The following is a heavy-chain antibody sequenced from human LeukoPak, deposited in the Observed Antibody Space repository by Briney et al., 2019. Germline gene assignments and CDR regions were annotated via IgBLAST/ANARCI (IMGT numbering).Heavy chain of an antibody. CDR3: AMGIKGVAFDY. D-gene: IGHD6-13*01. V-gene: IGHV4-59*01. CDR2: IYYSGSP. CDR1: GGSISSYY. Sequence: SETLSLTCTVSGGSISSYYWSWIRQPPGKGLEWIGYIYYSGSPNYNPSLKSRVTISVDTSKNQFSLKLSSVTAADTAVYYCAMGIKGVAFDYWGQGTLVTVSS. J-gene: IGHJ4*02.